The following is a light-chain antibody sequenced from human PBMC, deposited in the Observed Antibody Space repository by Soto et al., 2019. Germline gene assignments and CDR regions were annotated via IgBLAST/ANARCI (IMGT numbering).Light chain of an antibody. CDR3: QQSFSTPT. CDR1: QRINIY. V-gene: IGKV1-39*01. Sequence: DIQMTQSPSSLSTSIGDRVTITCRASQRINIYLNWYRQKPGKDPXXLIYSASNLQSGVPSRFSVSGSGTDFTLTISGLQSEDFATYDCQQSFSTPTFGQGTRLEI. CDR2: SAS. J-gene: IGKJ5*01.